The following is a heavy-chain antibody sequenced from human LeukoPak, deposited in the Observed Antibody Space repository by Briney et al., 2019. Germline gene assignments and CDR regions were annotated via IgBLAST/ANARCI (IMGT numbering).Heavy chain of an antibody. J-gene: IGHJ4*02. V-gene: IGHV3-23*01. D-gene: IGHD3-22*01. Sequence: SGGSLRLSCEASGFTFSSYIMTWVRQAPGKGLEWVSTIKGSAEATFYSDSVKDRFTISRDNSKNTLYLQMNSLRADDTALYFCARDHESSGYPTPDYWGQGTLVTVSS. CDR2: IKGSAEAT. CDR3: ARDHESSGYPTPDY. CDR1: GFTFSSYI.